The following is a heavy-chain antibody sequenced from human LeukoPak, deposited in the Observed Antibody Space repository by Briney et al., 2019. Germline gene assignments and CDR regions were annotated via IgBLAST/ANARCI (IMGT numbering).Heavy chain of an antibody. D-gene: IGHD5-12*01. J-gene: IGHJ4*02. Sequence: GASVKVSCKASGFTFTSYGFNWVRQAPGQGLEWMGWISANNGNTIYAQILQGRGTMTTDTSTTTVYMELRSLRSDDTAAYYCARDHLAMIPSFFGEYWGQGALVTASS. CDR2: ISANNGNT. CDR1: GFTFTSYG. CDR3: ARDHLAMIPSFFGEY. V-gene: IGHV1-18*01.